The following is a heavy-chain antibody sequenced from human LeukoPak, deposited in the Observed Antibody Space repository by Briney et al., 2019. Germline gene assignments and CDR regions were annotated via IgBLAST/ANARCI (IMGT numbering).Heavy chain of an antibody. CDR2: ISSSGSTI. Sequence: GGSLRLSCAASGFTFSDYYMSWIRQAPGKGLEWASYISSSGSTIYYADSVKGRFTISRDNAKNSLYLQMNSLRAEDTAVYYCARVKTYYYDSSGPKGAFDIWGQGTMVTVSS. CDR1: GFTFSDYY. D-gene: IGHD3-22*01. V-gene: IGHV3-11*04. J-gene: IGHJ3*02. CDR3: ARVKTYYYDSSGPKGAFDI.